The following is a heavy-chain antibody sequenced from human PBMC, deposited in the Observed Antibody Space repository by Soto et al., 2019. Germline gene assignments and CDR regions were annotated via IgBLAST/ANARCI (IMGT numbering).Heavy chain of an antibody. CDR2: ISPSTSHI. Sequence: EVHLVESGGGLVKPGGSLRLSCAVSGFTFSSCTMNWVRQAPGKGLEWVSSISPSTSHIYYPDSVKGRFTISRDNAKNSLFLQMNSLRAEATAVYYCSGCSGGACHRNYGMDVWGQGTTVTVSS. CDR3: SGCSGGACHRNYGMDV. V-gene: IGHV3-21*01. D-gene: IGHD2-15*01. J-gene: IGHJ6*02. CDR1: GFTFSSCT.